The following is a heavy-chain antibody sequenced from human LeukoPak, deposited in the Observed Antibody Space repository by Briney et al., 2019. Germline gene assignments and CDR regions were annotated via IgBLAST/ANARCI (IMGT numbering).Heavy chain of an antibody. CDR1: GFTFSSYS. Sequence: PGGSLRLSCAASGFTFSSYSMDWDRQAPGKGLEWVSSISSSCSYIYYADSVKGRFTISRDNAKNSLYLQMNSLRAEDTAVYYCARVLRLVRGVIDYWGQGTLVTVSS. CDR2: ISSSCSYI. D-gene: IGHD3-10*01. V-gene: IGHV3-21*01. J-gene: IGHJ4*02. CDR3: ARVLRLVRGVIDY.